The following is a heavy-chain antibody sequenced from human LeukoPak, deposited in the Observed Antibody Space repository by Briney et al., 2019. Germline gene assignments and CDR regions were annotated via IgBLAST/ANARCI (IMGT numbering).Heavy chain of an antibody. CDR2: ISYDGSNK. J-gene: IGHJ4*02. CDR3: ARDWRAFRGGDCFGFFDY. Sequence: PGGSLRLSCAASGFTFSSYAMHWVRQPPGKGLEWVALISYDGSNKYYANSVKGRFTISRDNSKNTLYVQTNSLRAEDTAVYYCARDWRAFRGGDCFGFFDYWGQGPLVIVSA. D-gene: IGHD2-21*02. CDR1: GFTFSSYA. V-gene: IGHV3-30-3*01.